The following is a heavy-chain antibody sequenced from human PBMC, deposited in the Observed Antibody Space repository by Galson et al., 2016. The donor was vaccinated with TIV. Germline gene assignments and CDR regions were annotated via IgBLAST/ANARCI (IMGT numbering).Heavy chain of an antibody. CDR2: LSGGATNT. V-gene: IGHV3-23*01. CDR1: GFRFNEYE. Sequence: SLRVSCAASGFRFNEYEMSWVRQAPGKGLEWVSALSGGATNTYYSDSVKGRFTISRDNSQNKVFLEMDSLRVDDTAVYYCAKDRGYFEGFDHWGPGTLVTVSS. D-gene: IGHD6-25*01. J-gene: IGHJ4*02. CDR3: AKDRGYFEGFDH.